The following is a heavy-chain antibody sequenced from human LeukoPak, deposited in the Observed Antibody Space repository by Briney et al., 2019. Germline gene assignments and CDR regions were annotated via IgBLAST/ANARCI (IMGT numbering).Heavy chain of an antibody. J-gene: IGHJ4*02. Sequence: GGCLRLSCVVSGLIFRDFWMTWVRQSPGKGPEWVATIKPDGSETFYMDSVEGRLTVSRDNAKNSLYLQMNSLRVEDTAVYYCTREEWFHFDYWGQGVLVTVSS. CDR3: TREEWFHFDY. CDR2: IKPDGSET. V-gene: IGHV3-7*03. CDR1: GLIFRDFW. D-gene: IGHD3-3*01.